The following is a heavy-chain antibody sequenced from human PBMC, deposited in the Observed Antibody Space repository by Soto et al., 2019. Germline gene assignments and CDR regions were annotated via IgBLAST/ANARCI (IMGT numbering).Heavy chain of an antibody. V-gene: IGHV4-34*01. CDR1: GGSFSDFY. CDR3: VRGTSVVTPSLDY. D-gene: IGHD2-21*02. Sequence: SETLSLTCAVYGGSFSDFYWTWIRQPPGKGLEWIGQINHRGSTNYNPSLKSRVTISGDTSKNQFSLKLSSVTAADTAVYYCVRGTSVVTPSLDYWGQGTLVTVSS. J-gene: IGHJ4*02. CDR2: INHRGST.